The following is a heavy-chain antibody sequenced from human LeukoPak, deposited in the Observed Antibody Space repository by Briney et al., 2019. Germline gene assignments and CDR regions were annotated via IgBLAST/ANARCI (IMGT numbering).Heavy chain of an antibody. J-gene: IGHJ4*02. CDR2: IIPIFGTA. Sequence: SAKVSCKASGGTFSSYAISWVRQAPGQGLEWMGGIIPIFGTANYAQKFQGRVTITTDESTSTTYMGLSSLRSEDTAVYYCARSRTRYNWNYDFGYWGQGTLVTVSS. V-gene: IGHV1-69*05. CDR3: ARSRTRYNWNYDFGY. CDR1: GGTFSSYA. D-gene: IGHD1-7*01.